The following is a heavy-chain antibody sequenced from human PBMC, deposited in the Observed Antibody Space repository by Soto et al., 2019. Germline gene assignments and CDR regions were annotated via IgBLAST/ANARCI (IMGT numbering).Heavy chain of an antibody. Sequence: GGSLRLSCAASGFTFSSYWMSWVRQAPGKGLEWVANIKQDGSEKYYVDSVKGRFTISRDNAKNSLYLQMNSLRAEDTAVYYCARGSMITFGGVIDNFDYWGQGTLVTVSS. D-gene: IGHD3-16*02. CDR1: GFTFSSYW. V-gene: IGHV3-7*01. J-gene: IGHJ4*02. CDR3: ARGSMITFGGVIDNFDY. CDR2: IKQDGSEK.